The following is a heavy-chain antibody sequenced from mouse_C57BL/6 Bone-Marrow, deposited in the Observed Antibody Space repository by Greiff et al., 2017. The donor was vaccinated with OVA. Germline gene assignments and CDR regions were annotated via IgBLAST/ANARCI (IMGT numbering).Heavy chain of an antibody. CDR2: IDPSDSYT. CDR1: GYTFTSYW. D-gene: IGHD1-1*01. J-gene: IGHJ2*01. V-gene: IGHV1-59*01. CDR3: ARSGYYGHFDD. Sequence: QVQLKQPGAELVRPGTSVKLSCKASGYTFTSYWMHWVKQRPGQGLEWIGVIDPSDSYTNYNQKFKGKATLTVDTSSSTASMQLSSLTSEDSAISDCARSGYYGHFDDGGQGTTLTGSS.